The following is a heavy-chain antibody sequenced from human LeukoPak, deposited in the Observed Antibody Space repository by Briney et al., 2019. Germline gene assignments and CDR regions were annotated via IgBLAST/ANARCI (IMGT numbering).Heavy chain of an antibody. CDR2: IIPIFGTA. CDR1: GGTFSSYA. D-gene: IGHD3-3*01. J-gene: IGHJ4*02. Sequence: SVKVSCKASGGTFSSYAISWVRQAPGQGLEWMGGIIPIFGTANYAQKFQGRVTITADGSTSTAYMELSSLRSEDTAVYYCASPPTYDFWSGSGGFDYWGQGTLVTVSS. CDR3: ASPPTYDFWSGSGGFDY. V-gene: IGHV1-69*13.